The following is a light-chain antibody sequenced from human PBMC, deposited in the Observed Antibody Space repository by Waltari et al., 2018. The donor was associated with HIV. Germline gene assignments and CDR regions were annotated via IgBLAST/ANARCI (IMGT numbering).Light chain of an antibody. CDR3: QSFDSSLTTSGVI. V-gene: IGLV1-40*01. Sequence: QSVLTQPPSVSGAPGQRVTIPCTGSRSNIRAGYDVHWYKQLPGTAPKLLIYANINRPSGVPDRFAGSKSGSSASLAITGLQAEDEAHYYCQSFDSSLTTSGVIFGGGTKLTVL. J-gene: IGLJ2*01. CDR2: ANI. CDR1: RSNIRAGYD.